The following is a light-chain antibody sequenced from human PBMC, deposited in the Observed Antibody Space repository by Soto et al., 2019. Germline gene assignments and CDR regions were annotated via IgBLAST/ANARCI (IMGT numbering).Light chain of an antibody. CDR3: QQYHSYPVT. Sequence: DIQMTQSPSSLSASVGDTVTITCRASQDINNFLAWFQQKPGKVPESLIFSASSLQSGVPSRFSGSGSGTDFTLTISILQPEDFATYYCQQYHSYPVTFGGGTKVEIK. CDR2: SAS. V-gene: IGKV1-16*01. J-gene: IGKJ4*01. CDR1: QDINNF.